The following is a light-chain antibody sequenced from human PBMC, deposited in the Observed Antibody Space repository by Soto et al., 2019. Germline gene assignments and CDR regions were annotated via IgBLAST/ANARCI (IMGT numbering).Light chain of an antibody. CDR2: GAS. J-gene: IGKJ1*01. V-gene: IGKV1-17*01. CDR1: QGIRTD. CDR3: LQHYNYPQT. Sequence: DIQMTQSPSSLSASVGDRVTITCRASQGIRTDLVWYQQKPGKAPKRLIYGASSLQSGVPSRFSGSGSGTEFTLTVSSLQPEDFATYSCLQHYNYPQTFGPGTTVEIK.